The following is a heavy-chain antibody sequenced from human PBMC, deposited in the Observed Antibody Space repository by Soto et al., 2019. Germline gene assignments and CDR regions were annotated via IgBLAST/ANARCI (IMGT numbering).Heavy chain of an antibody. CDR1: GFTFSSYA. D-gene: IGHD4-17*01. CDR2: ISGSGGST. V-gene: IGHV3-23*01. Sequence: GGSLRLSCAASGFTFSSYAMSWVRQAPGKGLEWVSAISGSGGSTYYADSVKGRFTISRDNSKNTLYLQMNSLRAEDTAVYYCAKDLLVREGSSTTVGWFDPWGQGTLVTVSS. J-gene: IGHJ5*02. CDR3: AKDLLVREGSSTTVGWFDP.